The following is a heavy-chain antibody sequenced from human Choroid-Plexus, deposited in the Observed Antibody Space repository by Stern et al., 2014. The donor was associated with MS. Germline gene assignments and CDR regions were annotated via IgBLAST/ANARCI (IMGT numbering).Heavy chain of an antibody. Sequence: VQLVESGGGVVQPGRPLRLSCVASGFTFGSCAMHWVRQAPGKGLEWVAGVSYDGSNKYYADSVKGRFTISRANSQNTLYMQMSSLRPEDTAVYYCAKDRHYLTYFFDHWGQGSLVTVSS. CDR2: VSYDGSNK. J-gene: IGHJ5*02. D-gene: IGHD2/OR15-2a*01. V-gene: IGHV3-30*18. CDR3: AKDRHYLTYFFDH. CDR1: GFTFGSCA.